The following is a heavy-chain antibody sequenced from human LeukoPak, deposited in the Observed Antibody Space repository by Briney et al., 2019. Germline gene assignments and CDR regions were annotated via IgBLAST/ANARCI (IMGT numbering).Heavy chain of an antibody. CDR2: IYHSGST. J-gene: IGHJ3*02. CDR1: GGSISSSNW. D-gene: IGHD3-22*01. Sequence: PSGTLSLTCAVSGGSISSSNWWSWVRPPPGKGLEWIGEIYHSGSTNYNLSLKSRVTISVDKSKNQFSLKLSSVTAADTAVYYCARRSCEHSSGYYSRGAFAIWGQGAMVTVSS. CDR3: ARRSCEHSSGYYSRGAFAI. V-gene: IGHV4-4*02.